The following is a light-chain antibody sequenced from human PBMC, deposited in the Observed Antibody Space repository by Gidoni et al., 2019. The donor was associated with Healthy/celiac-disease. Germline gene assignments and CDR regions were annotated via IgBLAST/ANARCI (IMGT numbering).Light chain of an antibody. CDR1: QGFSSN. CDR2: GAA. V-gene: IGKV3-15*01. CDR3: QQYNNWTPCS. Sequence: DIVMPQSPATLSVSPGERATLSCTASQGFSSNFTWYQQKPGQPPRLLIYGAATRATGILARFSGSGSGTEFTITISSLQSEDFAVYYCQQYNNWTPCSFGQGTKLEIK. J-gene: IGKJ2*04.